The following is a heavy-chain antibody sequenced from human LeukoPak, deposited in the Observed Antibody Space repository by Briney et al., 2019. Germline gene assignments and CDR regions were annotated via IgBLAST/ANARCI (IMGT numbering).Heavy chain of an antibody. J-gene: IGHJ4*02. D-gene: IGHD1-26*01. CDR3: ARDVHTTSVGAIDY. CDR2: ISYDGSNK. CDR1: GFTFSSYA. V-gene: IGHV3-30*04. Sequence: GGSLRLSCAASGFTFSSYAMHWVRQAPGKGLEWVAVISYDGSNKYYADSVKGRFTTSRDNSKNTLYLQMNSLRAEDTAVYYCARDVHTTSVGAIDYWGQGTLVTVSS.